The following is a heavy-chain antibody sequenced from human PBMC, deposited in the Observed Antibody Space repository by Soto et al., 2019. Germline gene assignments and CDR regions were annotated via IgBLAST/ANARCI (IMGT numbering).Heavy chain of an antibody. CDR1: GGTSSSYD. V-gene: IGHV1-8*01. D-gene: IGHD6-6*01. CDR3: ARGRSGARRGGGWFDP. J-gene: IGHJ5*02. Sequence: ASVKVSCKAPGGTSSSYDLNSVRQATGQGLEWMGWMNPNSGNTGYAKKYQGRVTMTRNTSISTAYMELSSLRSEDTAVYYCARGRSGARRGGGWFDPWGQGTLVTVSS. CDR2: MNPNSGNT.